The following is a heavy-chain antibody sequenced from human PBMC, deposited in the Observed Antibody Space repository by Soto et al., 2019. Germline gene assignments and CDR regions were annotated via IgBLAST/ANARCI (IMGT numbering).Heavy chain of an antibody. CDR3: ATFTITRVEYSSSSCPY. V-gene: IGHV1-24*01. J-gene: IGHJ4*02. CDR1: GYTLTELS. Sequence: GASVKVSCKVSGYTLTELSMHWVRQAPGKGLEWMGGFDPEDGETIYAQKFQGRVTMTEDTSTDTAYMELSSLRSEDTAVYYCATFTITRVEYSSSSCPYWGQGALVTVSS. D-gene: IGHD6-6*01. CDR2: FDPEDGET.